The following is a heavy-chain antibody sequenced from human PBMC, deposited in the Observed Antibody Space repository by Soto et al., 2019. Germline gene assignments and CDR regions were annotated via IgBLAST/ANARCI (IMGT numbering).Heavy chain of an antibody. J-gene: IGHJ6*02. V-gene: IGHV1-3*01. CDR2: INAGNGNT. CDR1: EDTFTRYV. Sequence: QVQLVQSGAEVKKPGASVKVSCKASEDTFTRYVIHWVRQAPGQRLEWMGWINAGNGNTKYSQNCQGRVTITRDASASTAYMELSSLRSQDTAVYYCATSTIDTSTWKQYFYGMDVWGQGSTVTVSS. CDR3: ATSTIDTSTWKQYFYGMDV. D-gene: IGHD6-13*01.